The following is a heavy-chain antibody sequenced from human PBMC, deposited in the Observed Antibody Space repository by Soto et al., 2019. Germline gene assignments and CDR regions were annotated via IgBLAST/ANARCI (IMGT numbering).Heavy chain of an antibody. V-gene: IGHV3-48*03. CDR3: ARDGITVTTTFDY. Sequence: EVQLVESGGGLVQPGGSLRLSCAASGFTFSSSEMNWVRQAPGKGLEWLSYINSRATTIYYADSVKGRFTISRDNAKNSLYLQMNSLRAEDTAVYYCARDGITVTTTFDYWGQGILVTVSS. D-gene: IGHD4-17*01. CDR2: INSRATTI. J-gene: IGHJ4*02. CDR1: GFTFSSSE.